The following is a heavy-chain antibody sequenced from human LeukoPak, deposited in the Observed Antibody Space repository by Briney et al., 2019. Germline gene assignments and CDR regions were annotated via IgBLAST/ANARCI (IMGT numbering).Heavy chain of an antibody. Sequence: ASVKVSCKASGYTFTSYYMHWVRQAPGQGLEWMGIINPSGGSTSYAQKFQGRVTMTRDTSTSTVYMELSSLRSEDTAVYYCARDKLGYCSSTSCWGPRWFDPWGQGTLVTVSS. CDR3: ARDKLGYCSSTSCWGPRWFDP. CDR2: INPSGGST. V-gene: IGHV1-46*01. J-gene: IGHJ5*02. CDR1: GYTFTSYY. D-gene: IGHD2-2*01.